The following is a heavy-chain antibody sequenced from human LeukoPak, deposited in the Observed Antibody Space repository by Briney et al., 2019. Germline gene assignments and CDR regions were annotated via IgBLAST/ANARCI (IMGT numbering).Heavy chain of an antibody. D-gene: IGHD6-6*01. CDR1: GGSISNYY. CDR3: ARWGSIAVARFDY. Sequence: PSETLSHTCTVSGGSISNYYWSWIRQPPGKGLEWIGYIYYTGSTNYNPSLTSRVNISVDTFKNQFSLNLTSVTAADTAVYYCARWGSIAVARFDYWGQGTLVTVSS. CDR2: IYYTGST. V-gene: IGHV4-59*01. J-gene: IGHJ4*02.